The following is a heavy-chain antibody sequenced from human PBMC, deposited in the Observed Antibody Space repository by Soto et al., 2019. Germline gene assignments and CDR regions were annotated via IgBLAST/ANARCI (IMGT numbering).Heavy chain of an antibody. Sequence: SETQSLTCPVSGGSIISGGYYWSWIRKHPGKGLEWIGYIYYSGSTYYNPSLKSRVTISVDTSKNQFSLKLSSVTAADTAVYYCARERITMVRGHYYGMDVWGQGTTVTVSS. CDR3: ARERITMVRGHYYGMDV. J-gene: IGHJ6*02. CDR1: GGSIISGGYY. D-gene: IGHD3-10*01. CDR2: IYYSGST. V-gene: IGHV4-31*03.